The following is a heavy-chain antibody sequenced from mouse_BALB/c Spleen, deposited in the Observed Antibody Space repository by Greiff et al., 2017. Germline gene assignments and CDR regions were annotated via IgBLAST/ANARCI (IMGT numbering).Heavy chain of an antibody. Sequence: VMLVESGPGLVAPSQSPSNTCNVPGVPFTGHGVNWVRQPPGKGLEWLGMIWGDGSTDYNSALKSRLSISKDNSKSQVFLKMNSLQTDDTARYYCARGNSYAMDYWGQGTSVTVSS. J-gene: IGHJ4*01. CDR1: GVPFTGHG. CDR2: IWGDGST. D-gene: IGHD2-1*01. CDR3: ARGNSYAMDY. V-gene: IGHV2-6-7*01.